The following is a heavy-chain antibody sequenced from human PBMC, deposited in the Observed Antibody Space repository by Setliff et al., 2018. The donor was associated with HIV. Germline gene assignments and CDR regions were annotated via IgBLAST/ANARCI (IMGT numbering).Heavy chain of an antibody. CDR1: GVSIPTNY. J-gene: IGHJ4*02. CDR2: IYTTGGT. V-gene: IGHV4-4*07. Sequence: SETLSLTCNISGVSIPTNYRNWIRQPAGKGLEWIGRIYTTGGTNYNPALKSRVTMSIDTSKNQISLKLTSVAAADTAVYYCARDSGGYNYGFAVGSFDYWGQGALVTVSS. CDR3: ARDSGGYNYGFAVGSFDY. D-gene: IGHD5-18*01.